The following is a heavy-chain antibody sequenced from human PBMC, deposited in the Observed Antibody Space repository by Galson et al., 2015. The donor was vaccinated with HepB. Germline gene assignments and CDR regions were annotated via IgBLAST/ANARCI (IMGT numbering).Heavy chain of an antibody. D-gene: IGHD6-25*01. CDR2: IYHSGST. V-gene: IGHV4-4*02. CDR1: GGSISSSNW. J-gene: IGHJ4*02. Sequence: LSLTCAVSGGSISSSNWWSWVRQPPGKGLEWIGEIYHSGSTNYNPSLKGRFTISRDNSKNTLYLQMDSLRAEDTALYYCATVRGSRSSEWYADFWGQGTLVTVSS. CDR3: ATVRGSRSSEWYADF.